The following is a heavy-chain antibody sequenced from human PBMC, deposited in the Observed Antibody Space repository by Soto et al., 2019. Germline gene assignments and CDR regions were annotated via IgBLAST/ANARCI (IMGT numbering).Heavy chain of an antibody. CDR1: GFSLSTYHMG. Sequence: QITLKESGPTLVRPAQTLTLTCDFSGFSLSTYHMGVAWISQPPGKALEWLALIYWDDDKRYSPSLKDRLAISKHTSSNQVVLTITNMDPGDTATYFCAHAGDYDLLTFDHWGPGTLVTVSS. J-gene: IGHJ4*02. V-gene: IGHV2-5*02. CDR3: AHAGDYDLLTFDH. D-gene: IGHD4-17*01. CDR2: IYWDDDK.